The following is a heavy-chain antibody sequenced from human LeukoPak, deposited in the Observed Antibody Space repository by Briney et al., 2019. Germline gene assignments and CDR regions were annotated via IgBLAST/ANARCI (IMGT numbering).Heavy chain of an antibody. J-gene: IGHJ5*02. Sequence: SETLSLTCTVSGGSVSSGSYYWIWIRQPPGKGLEWIGYIYYSGSTNYNPSLKSRVTISVDTSKNQFSLKLSSVTAADTAVYYCARVKIMGGSYYLGFDPWGQGTLVTVSS. CDR2: IYYSGST. V-gene: IGHV4-61*01. CDR1: GGSVSSGSYY. CDR3: ARVKIMGGSYYLGFDP. D-gene: IGHD1-26*01.